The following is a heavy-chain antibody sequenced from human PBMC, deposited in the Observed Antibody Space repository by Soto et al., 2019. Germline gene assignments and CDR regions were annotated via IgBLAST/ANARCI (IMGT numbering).Heavy chain of an antibody. CDR3: ARTSYYDSSGYYGMDV. CDR2: IHHSGST. CDR1: GGSISSGGYS. V-gene: IGHV4-30-2*01. D-gene: IGHD3-22*01. Sequence: SETLSLTCAVSGGSISSGGYSWSWIRQPPGKGLEWIGEIHHSGSTNYNPSLKSRVTISVDNSKNQFSLKLTSVTAADTAVYYCARTSYYDSSGYYGMDVWGQGTTVTVSS. J-gene: IGHJ6*02.